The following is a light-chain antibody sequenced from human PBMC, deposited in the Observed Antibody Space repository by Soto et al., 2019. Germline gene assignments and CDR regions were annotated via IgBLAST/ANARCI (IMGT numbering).Light chain of an antibody. Sequence: DIQMTQSPSTLSASVGDRVTITCRARQRITTWLAWYQQKPWKAPKLLLYDASSLESGVPSRFSGSQSGTELTLQISILQPDPLETSYCHQYNRYLFTFGPATNGAI. CDR3: HQYNRYLFT. V-gene: IGKV1-5*01. J-gene: IGKJ3*01. CDR2: DAS. CDR1: QRITTW.